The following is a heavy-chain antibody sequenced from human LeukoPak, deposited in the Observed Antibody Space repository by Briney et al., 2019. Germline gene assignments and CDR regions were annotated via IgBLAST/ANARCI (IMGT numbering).Heavy chain of an antibody. V-gene: IGHV3-7*01. D-gene: IGHD6-13*01. J-gene: IGHJ4*02. CDR1: GFTFSSYW. Sequence: GGSLRLSCAASGFTFSSYWMSWVRQAPGKGLEWVANIKYDGDEEYYVDSVKGRFTISRDNAKNSLYLQLNSLRVEDTAVYYCKSGGAAPGSFDNWGQGTLVTVSP. CDR3: KSGGAAPGSFDN. CDR2: IKYDGDEE.